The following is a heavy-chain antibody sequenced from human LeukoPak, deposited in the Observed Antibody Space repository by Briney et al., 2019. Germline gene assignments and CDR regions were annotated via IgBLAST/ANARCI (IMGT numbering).Heavy chain of an antibody. CDR3: ARGPRWDPHFDY. CDR2: INPNSGGT. Sequence: GASVKVSCKASGYTFTSYAMNWVRQAPGQGLEWMGWINPNSGGTDYAQKFQGRVTMTRDTSISTAYMELSGLRSDDTAVYYCARGPRWDPHFDYWGQGTLVTVSS. D-gene: IGHD1-26*01. V-gene: IGHV1-2*02. CDR1: GYTFTSYA. J-gene: IGHJ4*02.